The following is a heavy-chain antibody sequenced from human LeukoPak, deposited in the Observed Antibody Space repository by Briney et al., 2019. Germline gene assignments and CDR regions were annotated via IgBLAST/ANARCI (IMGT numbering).Heavy chain of an antibody. CDR1: GGSFIGYY. D-gene: IGHD4-17*01. V-gene: IGHV4-34*01. J-gene: IGHJ4*02. CDR3: ARISNDYGDYEGNY. Sequence: SDTLSLTSAVYGGSFIGYYGSWIRQPPGNGLESIGEINHSGSTNYNPSLMSRVTISADTSKNKFSLRLSSVTPADTAIYYFARISNDYGDYEGNYWGQGTLVTVSP. CDR2: INHSGST.